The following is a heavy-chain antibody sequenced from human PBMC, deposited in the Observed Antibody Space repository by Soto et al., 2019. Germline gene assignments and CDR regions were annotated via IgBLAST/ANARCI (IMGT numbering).Heavy chain of an antibody. J-gene: IGHJ3*02. CDR3: ARASYLDPAFDI. CDR2: VNPNSGNT. V-gene: IGHV1-8*01. D-gene: IGHD2-2*03. CDR1: GYTITSYD. Sequence: QVQLVQSGAEVKRPGASVKVSCKASGYTITSYDFNWVRQAPGQGLEWMGWVNPNSGNTDYAQKFQGRVTMTRNTSIRTAYMELSSLRSEDTAVYYCARASYLDPAFDIWGQGTMVTVSS.